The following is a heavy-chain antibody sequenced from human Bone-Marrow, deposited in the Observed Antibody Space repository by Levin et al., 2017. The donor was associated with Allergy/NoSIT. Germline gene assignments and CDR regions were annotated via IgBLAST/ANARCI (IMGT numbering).Heavy chain of an antibody. CDR1: GFSFDDYP. CDR3: AREREASYATTPNAFDI. CDR2: IRSRAYGVTT. Sequence: GESLKISCTASGFSFDDYPMGWFRQAPGKGLEWVGFIRSRAYGVTTEYAASLHGRVAISTDGSKTIAYLDMSRLKTEDTVVYYCAREREASYATTPNAFDIWGQRTMVTVSS. D-gene: IGHD2-2*01. J-gene: IGHJ3*02. V-gene: IGHV3-49*01.